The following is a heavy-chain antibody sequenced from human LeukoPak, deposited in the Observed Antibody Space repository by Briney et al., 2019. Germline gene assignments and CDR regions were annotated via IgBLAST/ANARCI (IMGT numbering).Heavy chain of an antibody. Sequence: EASVKVSCKASGYTFTGYYMHWVRQAPGQGLEWMGGVIPIFGTTNYAQKFQGRVTVTTDESTSTAYMELSSLRSEDTAVYYCARELGTTDWFDPWGQGTLVTVSS. CDR2: VIPIFGTT. V-gene: IGHV1-69*05. CDR1: GYTFTGYY. J-gene: IGHJ5*02. D-gene: IGHD1-26*01. CDR3: ARELGTTDWFDP.